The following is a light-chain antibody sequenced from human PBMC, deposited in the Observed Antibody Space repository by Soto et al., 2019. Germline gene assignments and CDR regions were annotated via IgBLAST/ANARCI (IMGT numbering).Light chain of an antibody. J-gene: IGLJ1*01. V-gene: IGLV2-14*01. CDR1: SSDVGGYNY. CDR2: DVS. CDR3: SSYTSSSPLYV. Sequence: QSALTQPASVSASPGQSITISCTGTSSDVGGYNYVSWYQQHPGKAPKLMIYDVSNRPSGVSNRFSGSKSGNTASLTISGLQAEDEADYYCSSYTSSSPLYVFGTGTRSPS.